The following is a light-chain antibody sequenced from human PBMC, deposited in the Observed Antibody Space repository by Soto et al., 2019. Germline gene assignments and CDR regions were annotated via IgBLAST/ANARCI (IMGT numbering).Light chain of an antibody. J-gene: IGKJ5*01. CDR1: QSVSSSY. CDR3: QQHNNWPPIT. V-gene: IGKV3D-20*02. Sequence: EIVLTQSPGTLFLSPGERATLSCSASQSVSSSYLAWYQQKPGQVPRLLMYAASSRATDIPDRFSGSGSATEFTLPISSLQSEDFAVYYCQQHNNWPPITVGQGTRLEIK. CDR2: AAS.